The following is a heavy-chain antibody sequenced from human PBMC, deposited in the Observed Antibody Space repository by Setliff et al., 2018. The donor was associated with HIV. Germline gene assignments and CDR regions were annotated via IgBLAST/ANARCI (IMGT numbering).Heavy chain of an antibody. J-gene: IGHJ5*02. CDR3: ARDRHSSGLGSYGP. V-gene: IGHV4-61*09. CDR1: GGSISSGSYY. D-gene: IGHD3-10*01. CDR2: IYTTGST. Sequence: PSETLSLTCTVSGGSISSGSYYWSWIRQPAGKGLEWIGYIYTTGSTNYNPSLKSRVAISVDTSRNQFSLRVTSVTAADTAVYFCARDRHSSGLGSYGPWGPGILVTVSS.